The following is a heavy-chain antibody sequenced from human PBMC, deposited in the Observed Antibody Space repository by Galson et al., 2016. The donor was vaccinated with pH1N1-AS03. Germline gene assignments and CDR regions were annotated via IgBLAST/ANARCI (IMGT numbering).Heavy chain of an antibody. V-gene: IGHV5-51*01. CDR2: IWPTDSHT. J-gene: IGHJ5*02. CDR1: GYTFTDYW. D-gene: IGHD3-16*01. Sequence: QSGAEVKKPGESLKISCKGSGYTFTDYWIGWVRQTPGKGLEWMGIIWPTDSHTTYSPSFQGQVTISADKSTTTAYLQWSSLKASDTAMYFCASGRTVGAIGNGFDPWGQGTLVTVSS. CDR3: ASGRTVGAIGNGFDP.